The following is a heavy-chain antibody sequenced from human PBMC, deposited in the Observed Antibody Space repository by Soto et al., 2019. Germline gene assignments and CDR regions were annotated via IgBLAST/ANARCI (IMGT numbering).Heavy chain of an antibody. D-gene: IGHD2-15*01. CDR2: ISYDDNKT. CDR3: AKGGISSCYSRVDH. J-gene: IGHJ4*02. V-gene: IGHV3-30*18. Sequence: SLRLSCAASGFTFSSYGMHWVRQAPGKGLEWVAVISYDDNKTYYANSVKGRFTISRDNSKNTLYLQMSSLRAEDTAVYYCAKGGISSCYSRVDHWGQGSQVTVSS. CDR1: GFTFSSYG.